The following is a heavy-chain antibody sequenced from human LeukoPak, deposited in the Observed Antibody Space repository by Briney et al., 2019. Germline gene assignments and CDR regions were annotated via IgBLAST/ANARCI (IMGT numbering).Heavy chain of an antibody. J-gene: IGHJ4*02. CDR3: GSRYFDS. CDR1: GDSVSSNSAA. V-gene: IGHV6-1*01. CDR2: TYYRSKWY. Sequence: SQTLSLTCAISGDSVSSNSAAWNWIRQSPSRGLEWLGRTYYRSKWYNYAVSVKSRITINPDTSKNQFSLQLNSVTPEYTAVYYCGSRYFDSWGQGTLVTVSS.